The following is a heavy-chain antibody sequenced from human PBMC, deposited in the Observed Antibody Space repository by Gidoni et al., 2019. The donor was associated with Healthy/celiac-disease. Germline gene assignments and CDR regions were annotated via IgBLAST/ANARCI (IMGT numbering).Heavy chain of an antibody. CDR3: AKDGYYDSSGYCDY. D-gene: IGHD3-22*01. Sequence: EVQLLESGGGLVQPGGSLRPSCAASGSTFSSYAMSWVRQAPGKGLEWVSGISGSGGSTYYADSVKGRFTISRDNSKNTLYLQMNSLRAEDTAVYYCAKDGYYDSSGYCDYWGQGTLVTVSS. CDR2: ISGSGGST. V-gene: IGHV3-23*01. J-gene: IGHJ4*02. CDR1: GSTFSSYA.